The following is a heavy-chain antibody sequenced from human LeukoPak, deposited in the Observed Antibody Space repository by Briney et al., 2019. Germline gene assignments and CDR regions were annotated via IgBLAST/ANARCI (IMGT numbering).Heavy chain of an antibody. Sequence: GGSLRLSCAASGFTFSDYYMSWIRQAPGKGLEWVSYISSSSSYTNYADSVKGRFTISRDNAKNSLYLQMNSLRAEDTAVYYCARVPYYYDSSGSRLFDYWGQGTLVTLSS. CDR1: GFTFSDYY. D-gene: IGHD3-22*01. V-gene: IGHV3-11*03. J-gene: IGHJ4*02. CDR2: ISSSSSYT. CDR3: ARVPYYYDSSGSRLFDY.